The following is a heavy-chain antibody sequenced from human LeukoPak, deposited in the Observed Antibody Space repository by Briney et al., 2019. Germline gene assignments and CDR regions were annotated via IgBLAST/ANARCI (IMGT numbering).Heavy chain of an antibody. D-gene: IGHD6-13*01. J-gene: IGHJ1*01. CDR3: ARGSYSSSRRIAEYFQH. Sequence: PGGSLRLSCEASGFTFSSYGMHWVRQAPGKGLEWMAYIRYDGSNKYYADSVKGRFTISRDNSKNTLYLQMNSLRAEDTAVYYCARGSYSSSRRIAEYFQHWGQGTLVTVSS. CDR2: IRYDGSNK. CDR1: GFTFSSYG. V-gene: IGHV3-30*02.